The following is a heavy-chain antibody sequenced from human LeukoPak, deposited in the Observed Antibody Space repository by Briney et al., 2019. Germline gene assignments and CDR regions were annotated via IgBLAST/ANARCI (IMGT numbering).Heavy chain of an antibody. J-gene: IGHJ4*02. CDR1: GFTFDNYA. CDR3: AKVRGTYSSGYFFDY. V-gene: IGHV3-9*01. D-gene: IGHD6-19*01. Sequence: GGSLRLSCAASGFTFDNYAMHWVRQDPGKGLEWLSIISWNSGYIGYADSVKGRFTISRDNAKKSLDLQMNSLRAEDTAFYYCAKVRGTYSSGYFFDYWGQGTLVTVSS. CDR2: ISWNSGYI.